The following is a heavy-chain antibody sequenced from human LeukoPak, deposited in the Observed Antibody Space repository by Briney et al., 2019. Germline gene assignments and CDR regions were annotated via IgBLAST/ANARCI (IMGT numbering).Heavy chain of an antibody. CDR1: GYTFTSNG. D-gene: IGHD5-24*01. Sequence: APVKVSSKPSGYTFTSNGISWARQAPGQRLQWMGWISTNNGDTKYGKKFQGRVIITTDTSTSTTYMEVRSLRSDDTAVYYCARDDDYNSLVHWGQGTLVTVSS. J-gene: IGHJ4*02. CDR2: ISTNNGDT. V-gene: IGHV1-18*01. CDR3: ARDDDYNSLVH.